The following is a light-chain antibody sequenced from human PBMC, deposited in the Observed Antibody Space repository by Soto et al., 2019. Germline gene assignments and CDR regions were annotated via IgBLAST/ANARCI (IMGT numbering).Light chain of an antibody. CDR1: QSVSSSY. Sequence: EIVLTQSPFTLSLSPVERATLSCMASQSVSSSYLAWYQQKPGQAPRLLIYGASSRATGIPDRFSGSGSGTDFPLPISRLEPEDFAVSYCQQYGSSQITVGQGTRLE. CDR3: QQYGSSQIT. J-gene: IGKJ5*01. V-gene: IGKV3-20*01. CDR2: GAS.